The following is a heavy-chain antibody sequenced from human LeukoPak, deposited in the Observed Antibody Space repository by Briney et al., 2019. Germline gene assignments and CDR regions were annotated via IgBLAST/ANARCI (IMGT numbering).Heavy chain of an antibody. V-gene: IGHV3-23*01. J-gene: IGHJ4*02. CDR3: AKGDGIVVVPAAIGPDY. CDR2: ISGSSRTT. CDR1: GFTFSTYA. D-gene: IGHD2-2*01. Sequence: GGSLRLSCAASGFTFSTYAMSWVRQAPGKGLEWVSGISGSSRTTYYADSVKGRFTISRDNSKNTLYLQMNSLRAEDTAVYYCAKGDGIVVVPAAIGPDYWGQGTLVTVSS.